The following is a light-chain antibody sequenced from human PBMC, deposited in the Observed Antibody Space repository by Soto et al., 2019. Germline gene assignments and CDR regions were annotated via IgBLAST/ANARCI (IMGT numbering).Light chain of an antibody. J-gene: IGLJ1*01. Sequence: QSALTQPASVSGSPGQSITISCTGTSSDVGGYNYVSWYQQHPGKAPKLMIYDVSNRPSGVSNRFSGSKSGTTASLTISGLQAEDEADYYCSSYTSSSTPLCVFGTGTKLTVL. CDR2: DVS. CDR1: SSDVGGYNY. V-gene: IGLV2-14*01. CDR3: SSYTSSSTPLCV.